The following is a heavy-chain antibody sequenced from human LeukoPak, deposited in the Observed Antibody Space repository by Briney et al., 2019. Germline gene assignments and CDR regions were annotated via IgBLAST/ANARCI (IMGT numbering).Heavy chain of an antibody. CDR3: ARDLTGRDEL. V-gene: IGHV3-74*01. CDR1: GFTLDTYW. D-gene: IGHD1-20*01. J-gene: IGHJ4*02. CDR2: INPDGTTT. Sequence: GGSLRLSCAVSGFTLDTYWMHWVRQVPGKGLVWVSRINPDGTTTTHADSVKGRFTISRDKARNTLYLQMNSLRAEGSAVYYCARDLTGRDELWGQGTLVTVSS.